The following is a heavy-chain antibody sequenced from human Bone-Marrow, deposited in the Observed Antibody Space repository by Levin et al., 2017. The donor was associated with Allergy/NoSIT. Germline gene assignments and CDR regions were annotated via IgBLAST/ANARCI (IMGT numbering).Heavy chain of an antibody. J-gene: IGHJ2*01. CDR3: VRMIENWYFDL. D-gene: IGHD3-22*01. CDR1: GDSIHSHY. Sequence: SQTLSLTCTVSGDSIHSHYWNWVRQPAGEGLQWIGRIHFTGSTNYNSSLKSRLTMSVDTSKNQFHLKLTSVTAADTAVYYCVRMIENWYFDLWGHGTLVTVSS. V-gene: IGHV4-4*07. CDR2: IHFTGST.